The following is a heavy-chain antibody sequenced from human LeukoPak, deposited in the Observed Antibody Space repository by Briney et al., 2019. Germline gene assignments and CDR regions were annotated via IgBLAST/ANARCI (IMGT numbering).Heavy chain of an antibody. CDR3: ARAKTSSRMLMRDY. J-gene: IGHJ4*02. CDR2: ISSDSRYI. CDR1: GFTFSSYS. Sequence: GGSLRLSCVDSGFTFSSYSLSWVRQAPGKGLEWVSAISSDSRYIYHADSVKGRFTTSRENAKNSLYLQMSSLRVEDTAVYYCARAKTSSRMLMRDYWGQGTLVTVSS. V-gene: IGHV3-21*06. D-gene: IGHD6-13*01.